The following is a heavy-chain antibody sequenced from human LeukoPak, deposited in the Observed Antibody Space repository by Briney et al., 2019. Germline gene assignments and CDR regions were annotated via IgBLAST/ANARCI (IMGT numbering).Heavy chain of an antibody. V-gene: IGHV4-59*08. CDR1: GGSISSYY. CDR3: ARCNVLLWFGEPYGMDV. D-gene: IGHD3-10*01. Sequence: PSETLSLTCTVSGGSISSYYWSWIRQPPGKGLEWIGYIYYSGSTNYNPSLKSRVTISVDTSKNQFSLKLSSVTAADTAVYYCARCNVLLWFGEPYGMDVWGQGTTVTVSS. J-gene: IGHJ6*02. CDR2: IYYSGST.